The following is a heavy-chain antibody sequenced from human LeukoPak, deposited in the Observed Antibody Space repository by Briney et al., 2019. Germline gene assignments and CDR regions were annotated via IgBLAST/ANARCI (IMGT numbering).Heavy chain of an antibody. J-gene: IGHJ4*02. Sequence: GSLRLSCAASGFTFSDYYWSWIRQPPGKGLEWIGEINHSGSTNYNPSLKSRVTISVDTSKNQFSLKLSSVTAADTAVYYCARGDIAARLIDYWGQGTLVTVSS. CDR1: GFTFSDYY. D-gene: IGHD6-6*01. V-gene: IGHV4-34*01. CDR2: INHSGST. CDR3: ARGDIAARLIDY.